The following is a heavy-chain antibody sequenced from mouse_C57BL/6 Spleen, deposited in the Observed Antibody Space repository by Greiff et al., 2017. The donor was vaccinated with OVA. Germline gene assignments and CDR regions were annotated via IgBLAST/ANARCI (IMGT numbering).Heavy chain of an antibody. J-gene: IGHJ4*01. CDR3: ARGNLYYAMDY. CDR1: GYTFTSYW. CDR2: IDPSDSET. Sequence: QVQLKQPGAALVRPGSSVKLSCKASGYTFTSYWMHWVKQRPIQGLEWIGNIDPSDSETHYNQKFKDKATLTVDKSSSTAYMQLSSLTSEDSAVYYCARGNLYYAMDYWGQGTSVTVSS. V-gene: IGHV1-52*01.